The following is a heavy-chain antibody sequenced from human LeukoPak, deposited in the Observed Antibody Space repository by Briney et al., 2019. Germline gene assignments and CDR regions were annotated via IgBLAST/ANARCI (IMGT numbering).Heavy chain of an antibody. CDR3: ATTSNYYDSSGYYAPIDY. CDR2: ISAYNGNT. Sequence: ASVKVSCKASGYTFTSYGISWVRQAPGQGLEWMGWISAYNGNTNYAQKLQGRVTMTTDTSTSTAYMELRSLRSGDTAVYYCATTSNYYDSSGYYAPIDYWGQGTLVTVSS. D-gene: IGHD3-22*01. CDR1: GYTFTSYG. J-gene: IGHJ4*02. V-gene: IGHV1-18*01.